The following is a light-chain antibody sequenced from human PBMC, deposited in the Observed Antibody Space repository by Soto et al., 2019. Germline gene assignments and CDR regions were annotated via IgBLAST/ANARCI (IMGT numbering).Light chain of an antibody. Sequence: EIVLTQSPATLSLSPGERATLSCRASQSVGGYLDWYQQKPGQAPRLLIYDASNRASGIPFRFRGSGSGTDFTLTISSLEPEDLAVYYCHQRSNWPPLTFGGGTKVEIK. CDR2: DAS. V-gene: IGKV3-11*01. CDR1: QSVGGY. J-gene: IGKJ4*01. CDR3: HQRSNWPPLT.